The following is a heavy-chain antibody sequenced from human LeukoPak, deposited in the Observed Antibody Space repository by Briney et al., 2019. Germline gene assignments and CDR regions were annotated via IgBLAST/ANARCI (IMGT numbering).Heavy chain of an antibody. Sequence: SETLSLTCTVSGGSISSYYWSWIRQPPGKGLEWIGYIYYSGSTNYNLSLKSRVTISVDTSKNQFSLKLSSVTAADTAVYYCARDKVRYYDSSGAFDIWGQGTMVTVSS. D-gene: IGHD3-22*01. CDR3: ARDKVRYYDSSGAFDI. CDR2: IYYSGST. J-gene: IGHJ3*02. CDR1: GGSISSYY. V-gene: IGHV4-59*01.